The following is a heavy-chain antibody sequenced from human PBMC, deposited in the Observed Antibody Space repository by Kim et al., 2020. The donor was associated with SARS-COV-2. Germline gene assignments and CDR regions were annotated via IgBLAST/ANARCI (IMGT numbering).Heavy chain of an antibody. Sequence: ASVKVSCKASGYTFTSYAMHWVRQAPGQRLEWMGWTNAGNGNTKYSQKFQGRVTITRDTSAGKAYMDLGSRRPEDTAGYYCPRAFLRALVAYWGKGTL. CDR1: GYTFTSYA. V-gene: IGHV1-3*01. CDR2: TNAGNGNT. J-gene: IGHJ4*02. CDR3: PRAFLRALVAY.